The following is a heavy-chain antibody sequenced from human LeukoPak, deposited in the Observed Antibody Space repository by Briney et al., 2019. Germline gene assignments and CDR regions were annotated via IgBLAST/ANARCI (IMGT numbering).Heavy chain of an antibody. CDR1: GYTFTSPG. CDR3: ARDSPCVAAASTFGDY. CDR2: ITTYDGNT. Sequence: GASVKVSCKASGYTFTSPGISWVRQDLGQGLEWMGWITTYDGNTDYAEKRQDRHTMTTDASTSTDYMELSSLISDCTAGYYWARDSPCVAAASTFGDYWGQGTLVTVSS. D-gene: IGHD6-13*01. V-gene: IGHV1-18*01. J-gene: IGHJ4*02.